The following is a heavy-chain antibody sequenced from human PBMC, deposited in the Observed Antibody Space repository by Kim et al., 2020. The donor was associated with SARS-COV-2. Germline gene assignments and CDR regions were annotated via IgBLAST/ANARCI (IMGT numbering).Heavy chain of an antibody. CDR3: ARDHPRVVRGVIGYYGMDV. Sequence: SRVTISVDTSKNQFSLKLSSVTAADTAVYYCARDHPRVVRGVIGYYGMDVWGQGTTVTVSS. J-gene: IGHJ6*02. V-gene: IGHV4-31*02. D-gene: IGHD3-10*01.